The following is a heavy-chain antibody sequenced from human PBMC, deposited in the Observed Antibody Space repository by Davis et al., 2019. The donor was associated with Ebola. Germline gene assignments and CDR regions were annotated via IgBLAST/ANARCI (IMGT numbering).Heavy chain of an antibody. D-gene: IGHD1-26*01. CDR3: ARREWELLYYYGMDV. CDR2: INPNSGGT. CDR1: GYTFTGYY. Sequence: AASVKVSCKASGYTFTGYYMHWVRQAPGQGLEWMGWINPNSGGTNYAQKFQGWVTMTRDTSISTAYMELSRLRSDDTAVYYCARREWELLYYYGMDVWGQGTTVTVSS. J-gene: IGHJ6*02. V-gene: IGHV1-2*04.